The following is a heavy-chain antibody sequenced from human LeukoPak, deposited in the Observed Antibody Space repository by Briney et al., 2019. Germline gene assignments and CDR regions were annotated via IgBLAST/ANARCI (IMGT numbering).Heavy chain of an antibody. CDR3: ARSIAYDYVWGSYRYFDY. D-gene: IGHD3-16*02. CDR2: INPNSGGT. V-gene: IGHV1-2*02. CDR1: GYTFTGYY. J-gene: IGHJ4*02. Sequence: ASVKVSCKASGYTFTGYYMHWVRQAPGQGLEWMGWINPNSGGTNYAQKFQGRVTMTRDTSISTAYMELSRLRSDDTAVYYCARSIAYDYVWGSYRYFDYWGQGTLVTVSS.